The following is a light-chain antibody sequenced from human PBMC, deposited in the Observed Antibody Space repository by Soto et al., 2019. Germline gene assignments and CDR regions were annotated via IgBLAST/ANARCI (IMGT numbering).Light chain of an antibody. V-gene: IGKV3-11*01. CDR3: HQHRDWPLT. J-gene: IGKJ4*01. CDR1: QDLYGD. Sequence: EIVLAQSPATLSLSPGERATLSCRASQDLYGDLAWYQQKPGQAPRLLIYEISNRAPGFPARFSGSGSCTDFTLTISSLEPEDSAFYYCHQHRDWPLTFGGGTRVEIK. CDR2: EIS.